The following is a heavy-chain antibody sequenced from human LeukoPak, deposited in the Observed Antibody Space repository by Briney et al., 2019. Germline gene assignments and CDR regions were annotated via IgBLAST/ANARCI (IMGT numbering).Heavy chain of an antibody. J-gene: IGHJ4*02. Sequence: GGSLRLSCAASGFTFSSYSMNWARQAPGKGLEWVSSISSSSSYIYYADSVKGRFTTSRDNAKNSLYLQMNSLRAEDTAVYYCACRPSSVYYYGIFDYWGQGTLVTVSS. D-gene: IGHD3-22*01. V-gene: IGHV3-21*01. CDR2: ISSSSSYI. CDR1: GFTFSSYS. CDR3: ACRPSSVYYYGIFDY.